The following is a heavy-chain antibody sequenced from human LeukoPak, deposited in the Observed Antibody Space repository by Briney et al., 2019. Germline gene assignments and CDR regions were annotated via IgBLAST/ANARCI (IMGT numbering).Heavy chain of an antibody. CDR1: GFTFSSHD. CDR2: ISYDGRKK. CDR3: AKDRSKGSYGDDFDF. V-gene: IGHV3-30*18. D-gene: IGHD1-26*01. Sequence: GGSLRLSCAASGFTFSSHDMHWVRQAPGKGLEWVAIISYDGRKKDYADSVKGRFTISRDNSKNTLYLQMNSLRPEDTAVYYCAKDRSKGSYGDDFDFWGQGTLVTVSS. J-gene: IGHJ4*02.